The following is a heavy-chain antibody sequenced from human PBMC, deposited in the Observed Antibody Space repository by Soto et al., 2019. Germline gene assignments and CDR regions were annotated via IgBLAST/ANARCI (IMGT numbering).Heavy chain of an antibody. CDR3: ARSFLDNWGSPDSFDY. D-gene: IGHD7-27*01. Sequence: LSLTCTVSGGSISSGGYYWSWIRQHPGKGLEWIGYIYYNGDTYYNPSLKSRASISIDTSKNQFSLRLTSVTAADTAVYYCARSFLDNWGSPDSFDYWGPGTLVTLSS. V-gene: IGHV4-31*03. CDR1: GGSISSGGYY. J-gene: IGHJ4*02. CDR2: IYYNGDT.